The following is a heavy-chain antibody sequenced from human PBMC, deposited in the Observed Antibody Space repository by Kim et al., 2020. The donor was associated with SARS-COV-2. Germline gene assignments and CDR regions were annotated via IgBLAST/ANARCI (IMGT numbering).Heavy chain of an antibody. CDR3: ARKGNNELSASYDAFDI. Sequence: ASVKVSCKASGYRFSQYTINWVRQAPGRGLEWMGWINTDTGDPVYAQGFTGRFVFSLNTSGSSTSLQINSLKGDDTAVYYCARKGNNELSASYDAFDIWVQGTMVTVSA. V-gene: IGHV7-4-1*02. CDR2: INTDTGDP. D-gene: IGHD2-8*01. J-gene: IGHJ3*02. CDR1: GYRFSQYT.